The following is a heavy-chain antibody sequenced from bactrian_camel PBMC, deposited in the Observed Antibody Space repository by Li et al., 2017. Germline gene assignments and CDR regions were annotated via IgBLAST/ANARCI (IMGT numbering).Heavy chain of an antibody. V-gene: IGHV3S63*01. CDR3: VVRTQYGCAHSSASEYGD. D-gene: IGHD3*01. Sequence: HVQLVESGGGSVQAGGSLRLFCAVSGYSTYDYRRSCMAWFRRAPGKEREGIARIDPSESTYYADSVKGRFTISQDNAMLKVHLTMNNLKPEDTAKYYCVVRTQYGCAHSSASEYGDWGQGTQVTVS. CDR2: IDPSEST. CDR1: GYSTYDYRRSC. J-gene: IGHJ4*01.